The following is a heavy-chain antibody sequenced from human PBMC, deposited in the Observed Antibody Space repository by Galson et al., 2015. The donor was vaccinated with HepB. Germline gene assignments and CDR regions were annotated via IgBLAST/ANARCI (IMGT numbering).Heavy chain of an antibody. D-gene: IGHD5-18*01. CDR3: AREGYLLEH. V-gene: IGHV3-30-3*01. CDR1: GFTFRVYA. CDR2: ISHDGTKK. Sequence: SLRLSCAASGFTFRVYAIHWVRQAPGKGLEWVTMISHDGTKKAYADSVKGQFTISRDNSKNTAHLQMNSLTTEDTAVYYCAREGYLLEHWGPGTLVIVPS. J-gene: IGHJ4*02.